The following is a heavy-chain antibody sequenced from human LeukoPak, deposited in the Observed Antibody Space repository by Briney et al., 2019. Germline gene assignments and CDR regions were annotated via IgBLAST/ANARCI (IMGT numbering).Heavy chain of an antibody. D-gene: IGHD2-2*02. Sequence: RPGGSLRLSCAASGFTVSSSYMSWVRQAPGKGLEWVSVFYTGETAYYADSVKGRFTISRDNSKNTLYLQMNSLRAEDTAVYFCARDHLGGFCDSTSCHTNFYSWGQGTLVTVSS. V-gene: IGHV3-53*01. J-gene: IGHJ4*02. CDR2: FYTGETA. CDR3: ARDHLGGFCDSTSCHTNFYS. CDR1: GFTVSSSY.